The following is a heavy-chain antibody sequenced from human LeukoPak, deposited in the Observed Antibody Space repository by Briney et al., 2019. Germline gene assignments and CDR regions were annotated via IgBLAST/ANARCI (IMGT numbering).Heavy chain of an antibody. J-gene: IGHJ4*02. D-gene: IGHD4-17*01. CDR1: GYTFTGYY. CDR3: ARDGYGDHRGYFDY. Sequence: ASVKVSCKASGYTFTGYYMHWVRQAPGQGLEWMGWINPNSGGTNYAQKFQGRVTMTRDTSISTAYMELRSLRSDDTAVYYCARDGYGDHRGYFDYWGQGTLVTVSS. CDR2: INPNSGGT. V-gene: IGHV1-2*02.